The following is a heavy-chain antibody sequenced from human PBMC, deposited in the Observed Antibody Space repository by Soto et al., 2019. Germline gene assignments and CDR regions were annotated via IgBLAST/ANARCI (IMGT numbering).Heavy chain of an antibody. CDR2: IIPIFGTA. J-gene: IGHJ6*02. D-gene: IGHD6-19*01. CDR3: ASGYSSGWYYYYGMDV. CDR1: GGTFSSYA. Sequence: QVQLVQSGAEVKKPGSSVKVSCKASGGTFSSYAISWVRQAPGQGLEWMGGIIPIFGTANYAQKFQGRVTIAADESTGTAYMELGSLRSEDTAVYYCASGYSSGWYYYYGMDVWGQGTTVTVSS. V-gene: IGHV1-69*01.